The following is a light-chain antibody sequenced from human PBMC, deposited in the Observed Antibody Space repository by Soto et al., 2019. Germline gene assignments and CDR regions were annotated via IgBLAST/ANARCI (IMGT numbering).Light chain of an antibody. Sequence: AIRMTQSPSSFSASTGDSVTITCRASQGISSYLAWYQQKPGKAPKLLIYAASTLQSGVPSRFSGSGSGTDFTLTISRLQSEDFATYYCQQYYSYAWTFGQGTKVEIK. CDR3: QQYYSYAWT. J-gene: IGKJ1*01. CDR2: AAS. V-gene: IGKV1-8*01. CDR1: QGISSY.